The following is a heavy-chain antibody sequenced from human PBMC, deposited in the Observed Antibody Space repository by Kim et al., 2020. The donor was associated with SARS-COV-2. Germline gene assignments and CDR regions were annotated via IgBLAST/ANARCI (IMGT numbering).Heavy chain of an antibody. CDR3: AAGWGPRQNFLKGPFDY. CDR1: GYTFTGYY. D-gene: IGHD3-16*01. Sequence: ASVKVSCKASGYTFTGYYMHWVRQAPGQGLEWMGWINPNTGDTNYAQKFQGRVAMTRDTSITTAYIDLGRLTSDDTAVYYCAAGWGPRQNFLKGPFDYWG. J-gene: IGHJ4*01. CDR2: INPNTGDT. V-gene: IGHV1-2*02.